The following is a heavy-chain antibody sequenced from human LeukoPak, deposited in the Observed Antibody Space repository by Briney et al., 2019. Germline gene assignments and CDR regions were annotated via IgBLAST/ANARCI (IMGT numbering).Heavy chain of an antibody. CDR2: IYYSGST. Sequence: PSETLSLTCTVSGGSISSSSYYWGWIRQPPGKGLEWIGSIYYSGSTYYNPSLKSRVTISVDTSKNQFSLKLSSVTAADTAVYYCASGGWFGVYWGQGTLVTVSS. CDR3: ASGGWFGVY. V-gene: IGHV4-39*07. CDR1: GGSISSSSYY. D-gene: IGHD3-10*01. J-gene: IGHJ4*02.